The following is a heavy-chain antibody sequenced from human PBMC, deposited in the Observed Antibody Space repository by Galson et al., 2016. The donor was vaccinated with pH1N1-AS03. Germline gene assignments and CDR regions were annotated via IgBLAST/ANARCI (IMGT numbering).Heavy chain of an antibody. Sequence: SLRLSCAASGFTFDDYGMSWVRQAPGKGLEWVSDINRNGGRTLYADSVKGRFIISRDDAKNSLYLQMNSLRPEDTALYYCARDLNAADTGDSWGQGTLVIVSS. J-gene: IGHJ4*02. CDR1: GFTFDDYG. CDR3: ARDLNAADTGDS. CDR2: INRNGGRT. V-gene: IGHV3-20*04. D-gene: IGHD6-25*01.